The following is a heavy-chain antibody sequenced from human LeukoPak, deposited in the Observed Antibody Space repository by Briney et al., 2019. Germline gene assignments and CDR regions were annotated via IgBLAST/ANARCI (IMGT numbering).Heavy chain of an antibody. CDR2: ISSSGSTI. V-gene: IGHV3-11*04. CDR3: ARDVGYCSGGSCYGGRYNWFDP. J-gene: IGHJ5*02. Sequence: PGGSLRLSCAASGFTFSDYYMSWIRQAPGKGLEWGSYISSSGSTIYYADSVKGRFTISRDNAKNSLYLQMNSLRAEDTAVYYCARDVGYCSGGSCYGGRYNWFDPWGQGTLVTVSS. CDR1: GFTFSDYY. D-gene: IGHD2-15*01.